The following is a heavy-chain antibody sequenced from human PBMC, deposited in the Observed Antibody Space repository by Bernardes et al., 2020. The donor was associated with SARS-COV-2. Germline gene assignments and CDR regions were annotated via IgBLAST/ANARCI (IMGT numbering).Heavy chain of an antibody. D-gene: IGHD3-10*01. CDR2: INHSGST. J-gene: IGHJ6*02. V-gene: IGHV4-34*01. Sequence: SETLSLTCAVYGGSFSDYYWSWIRQPPGKGLEWIGEINHSGSTNYNPSLKSRVTISVDTSKNQFSLKVRSVTAADTAVYYCARVHLMTGHYYGSGSYYTSRIRPSKDHYGMDVWGQGTTVTVSS. CDR3: ARVHLMTGHYYGSGSYYTSRIRPSKDHYGMDV. CDR1: GGSFSDYY.